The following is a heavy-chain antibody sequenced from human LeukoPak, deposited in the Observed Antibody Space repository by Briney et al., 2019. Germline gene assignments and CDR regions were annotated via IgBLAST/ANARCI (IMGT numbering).Heavy chain of an antibody. J-gene: IGHJ4*02. CDR2: ISAYNGNT. CDR3: ARGLLRFLEWLPDGFDY. Sequence: ASVKVSCKASGYTFTSYGIGWVRQAPGQGLEWMGWISAYNGNTNYAQKLQGRVTMTTDTSTSTAYMELRSLRSDDTAVYYCARGLLRFLEWLPDGFDYWGQGTLVTVSS. V-gene: IGHV1-18*01. CDR1: GYTFTSYG. D-gene: IGHD3-3*01.